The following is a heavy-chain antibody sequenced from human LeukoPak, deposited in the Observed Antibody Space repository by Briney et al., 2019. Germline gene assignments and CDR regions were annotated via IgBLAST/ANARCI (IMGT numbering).Heavy chain of an antibody. CDR3: ASAGDNVDYYYYYVDV. CDR2: INPNSGGT. V-gene: IGHV1-2*02. D-gene: IGHD4-23*01. Sequence: ASVKVSCKASGYTFTGYYMHWVRQAPGQGLEWMGWINPNSGGTNYAQKFQGRVTMTRDTSISTAYMELSRLRSDDTAVYYCASAGDNVDYYYYYVDVWGKGTTVTVSS. CDR1: GYTFTGYY. J-gene: IGHJ6*03.